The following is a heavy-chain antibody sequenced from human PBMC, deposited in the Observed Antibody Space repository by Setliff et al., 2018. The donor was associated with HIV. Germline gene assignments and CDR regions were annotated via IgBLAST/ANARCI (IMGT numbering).Heavy chain of an antibody. CDR2: INPKTGDT. CDR1: GYTFTGYY. J-gene: IGHJ4*02. D-gene: IGHD3-16*01. CDR3: ARDRGSRSSNYYGPSGY. Sequence: ASVKVSCKASGYTFTGYYIHCLRQAPGQGLQWMGRINPKTGDTDYAQNFQGRVTLTTDTSINTAYMELHRLTSDDTAVYFCARDRGSRSSNYYGPSGYWGQGTQVTVSS. V-gene: IGHV1-2*06.